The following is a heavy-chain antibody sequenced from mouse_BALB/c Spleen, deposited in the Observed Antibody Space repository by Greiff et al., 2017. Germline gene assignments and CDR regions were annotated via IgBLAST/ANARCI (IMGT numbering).Heavy chain of an antibody. J-gene: IGHJ4*01. V-gene: IGHV1-77*01. Sequence: VKLVESGAELARPGASVKLSCKASGYTFTDYYINWVKQRTGQGLEWIGEIYPGSGNTYYNEKFKGKATLTADKSSSTAYMQLSSLTSEDSAVYFCARWLKGYYYAMDYWGQGTSVTVSS. CDR3: ARWLKGYYYAMDY. CDR2: IYPGSGNT. D-gene: IGHD2-2*01. CDR1: GYTFTDYY.